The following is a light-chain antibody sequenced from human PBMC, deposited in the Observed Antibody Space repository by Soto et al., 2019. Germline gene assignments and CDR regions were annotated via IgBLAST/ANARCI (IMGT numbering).Light chain of an antibody. J-gene: IGKJ1*01. CDR2: DAS. CDR3: QQCSKWPPK. Sequence: EIVLTQSPATLSLSPGERATLSCRASQSVSSYLAWYQQKPGQPPRLLIYDASNRATGIPARFSGSGSGTDFTLTISSLEPEDFAVHYCQQCSKWPPKFGQGTKVDIK. CDR1: QSVSSY. V-gene: IGKV3-11*01.